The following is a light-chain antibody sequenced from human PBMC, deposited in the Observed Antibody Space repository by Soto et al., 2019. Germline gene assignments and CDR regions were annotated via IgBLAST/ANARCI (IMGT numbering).Light chain of an antibody. CDR1: QSINNK. CDR3: QQYDSWSPIT. Sequence: EIVLTQSPATLSVSPGERATLSCRASQSINNKLVWYQQKPGQAPRLLISDAFTRAPGIPARFSGSGSGTEFTLTISSLQSEDFAVYYCQQYDSWSPITFGQGTRLEI. CDR2: DAF. V-gene: IGKV3-15*01. J-gene: IGKJ5*01.